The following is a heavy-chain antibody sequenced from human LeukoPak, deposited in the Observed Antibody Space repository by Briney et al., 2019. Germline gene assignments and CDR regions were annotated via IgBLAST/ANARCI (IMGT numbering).Heavy chain of an antibody. Sequence: PSETLSLTCTVSGGSISSSSYYWGWIRQPPGKGLEWIGSIYYRGSTYYNPSLKSRVTISVDTSKNQFSLKLSSVTAAETAVYCCARHGYYYYFDYWGQGTLVTVSS. V-gene: IGHV4-39*01. D-gene: IGHD5-18*01. J-gene: IGHJ4*02. CDR1: GGSISSSSYY. CDR3: ARHGYYYYFDY. CDR2: IYYRGST.